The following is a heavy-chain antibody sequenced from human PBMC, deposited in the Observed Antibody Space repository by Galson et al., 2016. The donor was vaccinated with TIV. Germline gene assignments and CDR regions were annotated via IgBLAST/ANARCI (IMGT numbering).Heavy chain of an antibody. CDR2: IYNSGST. V-gene: IGHV4-31*03. CDR3: ARWADSGSYCEYFHH. J-gene: IGHJ1*01. Sequence: TLSLTCTVSGGSISSGGFYWSWIRQHPGKGLEWIGYIYNSGSTYYNPSLESRLIMSVDTSKNQFSLNLNSVTAADAAMYYCARWADSGSYCEYFHHWGQGTLVTVSS. CDR1: GGSISSGGFY. D-gene: IGHD1-26*01.